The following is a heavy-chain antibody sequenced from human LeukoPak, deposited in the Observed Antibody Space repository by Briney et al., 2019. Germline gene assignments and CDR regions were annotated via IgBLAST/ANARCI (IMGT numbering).Heavy chain of an antibody. CDR1: TVSVSSGNW. CDR3: ARELLGAPTPGAY. V-gene: IGHV4-4*02. Sequence: SDTLSLTCALSTVSVSSGNWWSWVRQPPGKGLEWIGEVHKTGKTNYNPSLKTRVTISIDASKNQLSLELTSVTAADAAVYYCARELLGAPTPGAYWGQGTRVTVSS. CDR2: VHKTGKT. D-gene: IGHD7-27*01. J-gene: IGHJ4*02.